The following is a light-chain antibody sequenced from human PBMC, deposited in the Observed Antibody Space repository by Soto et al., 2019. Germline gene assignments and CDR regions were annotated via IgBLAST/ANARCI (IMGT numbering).Light chain of an antibody. CDR1: SSDVGNYDF. V-gene: IGLV2-14*02. CDR2: DVN. CDR3: SSYTSSSTLYV. J-gene: IGLJ1*01. Sequence: QSALTQPASVSGSPGQSITISCTGTSSDVGNYDFVSWFLHHPGKAPKLLIYDVNERPSGVSNRFSGSKSGNTASLTISGLQAEDEADYYCSSYTSSSTLYVFGSGTKVTVL.